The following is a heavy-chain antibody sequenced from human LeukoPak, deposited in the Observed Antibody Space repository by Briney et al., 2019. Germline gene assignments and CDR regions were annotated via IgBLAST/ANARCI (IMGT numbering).Heavy chain of an antibody. Sequence: PGGSLRLSCAASGFTFSNYWMTWVRQAPGKGLEWVANINRDGSERYYVDSVKGRFTISRDDAKSSLYLQMNSLRAEDTAVYYCANAPWGWGQGTLVTVSS. J-gene: IGHJ4*02. V-gene: IGHV3-7*03. CDR1: GFTFSNYW. D-gene: IGHD3-16*01. CDR3: ANAPWG. CDR2: INRDGSER.